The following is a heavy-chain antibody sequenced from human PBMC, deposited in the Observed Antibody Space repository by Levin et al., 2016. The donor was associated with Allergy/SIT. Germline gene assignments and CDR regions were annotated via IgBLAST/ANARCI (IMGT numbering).Heavy chain of an antibody. V-gene: IGHV4-59*12. CDR1: GDSISTYY. D-gene: IGHD3-10*01. CDR2: INYSGFT. CDR3: ARFAVGGSPPGAYFYGMDV. J-gene: IGHJ6*02. Sequence: SETLSLTCTVSGDSISTYYWSWIRQPPGKGLEWIGYINYSGFTNHNPSLKSRVTISVDPSKNQFSLKLNSVTAADTAVYFCARFAVGGSPPGAYFYGMDVWGQGTTVTVSS.